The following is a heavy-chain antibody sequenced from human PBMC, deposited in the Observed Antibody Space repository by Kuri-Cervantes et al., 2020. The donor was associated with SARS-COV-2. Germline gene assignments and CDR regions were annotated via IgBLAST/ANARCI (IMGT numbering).Heavy chain of an antibody. CDR3: ASVAGTPGEKSAGESNDY. CDR1: GGSISSSNW. D-gene: IGHD6-19*01. Sequence: SETLSLTCAVSGGSISSSNWWSWVRQPPGKGLEWIGEIYHSGSTNYNPSLKSRVTISVDKSKNQFSLKLSSVTAADTAVYYCASVAGTPGEKSAGESNDYWGQGTLVTVSS. J-gene: IGHJ4*02. V-gene: IGHV4-4*02. CDR2: IYHSGST.